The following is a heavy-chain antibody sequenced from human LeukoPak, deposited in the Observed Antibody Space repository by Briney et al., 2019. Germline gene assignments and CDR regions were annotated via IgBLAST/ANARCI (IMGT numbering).Heavy chain of an antibody. V-gene: IGHV4-59*11. CDR3: AAGGAGIAAAP. Sequence: SETLSLTCTVSGGSISSHYWSWIRQPPGEGLEWIGYISYSGSANYHPSLKSRVTMSVDTSKNQFSLKLTSVTAADTAVYYCAAGGAGIAAAPWGQGTMVTVSS. J-gene: IGHJ3*01. CDR2: ISYSGSA. D-gene: IGHD6-13*01. CDR1: GGSISSHY.